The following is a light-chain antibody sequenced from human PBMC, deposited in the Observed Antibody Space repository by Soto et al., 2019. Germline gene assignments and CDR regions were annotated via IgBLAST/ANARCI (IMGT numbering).Light chain of an antibody. CDR1: QSVSSSY. Sequence: EIVLTQSPGTLSLSPGERATLSCRASQSVSSSYLAWYQQKPGQAPRLLIYGASSRATGIPDRFSGSGSGTDFTLTISSLEPEDFAVYYCQQRSDSITFGQGTRREIK. V-gene: IGKV3D-20*02. CDR2: GAS. CDR3: QQRSDSIT. J-gene: IGKJ5*01.